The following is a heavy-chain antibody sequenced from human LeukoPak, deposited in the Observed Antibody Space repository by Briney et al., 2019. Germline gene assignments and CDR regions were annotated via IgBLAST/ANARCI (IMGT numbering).Heavy chain of an antibody. CDR1: GGSISSYY. CDR2: TSYSGST. CDR3: VGCRGGGWQNYFDT. J-gene: IGHJ5*02. Sequence: ASETLSLTCTVSGGSISSYYWSWIRQPPGKGLEWIGYTSYSGSTNYNPSLKSRVTMSVDTSKNQFSLKLSSVTAADTAVYYCVGCRGGGWQNYFDTWGQGTLVTVSS. V-gene: IGHV4-59*08. D-gene: IGHD2-15*01.